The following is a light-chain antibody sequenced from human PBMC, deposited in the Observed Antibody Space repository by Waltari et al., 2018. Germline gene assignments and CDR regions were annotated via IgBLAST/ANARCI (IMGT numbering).Light chain of an antibody. J-gene: IGLJ2*01. V-gene: IGLV1-44*01. Sequence: QSELTQPPSASGTPGQKVTIPCSGRYSNVGNNVVNWYQQFPGTAPKLPIYRSDQRPSGVPDRFSGSKSGTSASLAIIGLRSDDEADYYCASWDDSLNGRWVFGGGTKLTVL. CDR1: YSNVGNNV. CDR3: ASWDDSLNGRWV. CDR2: RSD.